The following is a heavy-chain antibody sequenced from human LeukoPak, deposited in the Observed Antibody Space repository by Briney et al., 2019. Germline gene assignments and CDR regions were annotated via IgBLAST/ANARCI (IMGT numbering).Heavy chain of an antibody. Sequence: GGSLRLSCAASGFTFSSYGMHWVRQAPGKGLEWVAFIRYDGSNKYYADSVKGRFTISRDNSKNTLYLQMNSLRAEDTAVYYCAKQVGSTWWYYYMDVWGKGTTVTVSS. CDR2: IRYDGSNK. V-gene: IGHV3-30*02. CDR3: AKQVGSTWWYYYMDV. J-gene: IGHJ6*03. CDR1: GFTFSSYG. D-gene: IGHD2-2*01.